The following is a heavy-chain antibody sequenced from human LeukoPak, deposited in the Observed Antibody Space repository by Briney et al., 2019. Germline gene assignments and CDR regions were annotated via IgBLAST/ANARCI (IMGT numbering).Heavy chain of an antibody. CDR2: ISSSGSTI. V-gene: IGHV3-48*03. Sequence: GGSLRLSCAASGFTFSSYEMNWVRQAPGKGLEWVSYISSSGSTIYYADSVKGRFTISRDNAKNSLYLQMNSLRAEDTAVYYCASLSYYYGSGSLNWFDPWGQGTLVTVSS. CDR3: ASLSYYYGSGSLNWFDP. J-gene: IGHJ5*02. CDR1: GFTFSSYE. D-gene: IGHD3-10*01.